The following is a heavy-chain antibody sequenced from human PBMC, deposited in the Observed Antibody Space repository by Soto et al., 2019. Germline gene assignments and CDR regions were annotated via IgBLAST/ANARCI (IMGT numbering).Heavy chain of an antibody. D-gene: IGHD3-9*01. V-gene: IGHV4-34*01. CDR3: ARQVLRYFDWLSSADGMDV. CDR1: GGSFSGYY. CDR2: INHSGST. Sequence: SETLSLTCAVYGGSFSGYYWSWIRQPPGKGLEWIGEINHSGSTNYNPSLKSRVTISVYTSKNQFSLKLSSVTAADTAVYYCARQVLRYFDWLSSADGMDVWGQWTTVYVS. J-gene: IGHJ6*02.